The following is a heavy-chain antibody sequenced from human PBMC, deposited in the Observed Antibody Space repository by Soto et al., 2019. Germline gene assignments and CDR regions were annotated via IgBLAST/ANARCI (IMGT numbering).Heavy chain of an antibody. V-gene: IGHV1-2*04. CDR1: GYSFSDYH. CDR3: ARGHSTDCSNGVCSFFYNHEMDV. J-gene: IGHJ6*02. CDR2: INPKSGGT. D-gene: IGHD2-8*01. Sequence: ASVKVSCKASGYSFSDYHIHWVRQAPGQGLEWLGRINPKSGGTSSAQKFQGWVTMTRDTSISTAYMELTRLRSDDTAVYFCARGHSTDCSNGVCSFFYNHEMDVWGQGTTVTVS.